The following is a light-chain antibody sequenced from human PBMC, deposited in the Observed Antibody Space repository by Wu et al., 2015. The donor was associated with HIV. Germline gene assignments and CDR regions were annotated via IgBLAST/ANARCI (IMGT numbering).Light chain of an antibody. J-gene: IGKJ5*01. Sequence: EIVLTQSPATLSLSPGERATLSCRASQSVSSYLAWYQQKPGQAPRLLIYDASNGATDIPARFSGSGSGTDFTLIISSLEPEDFAVYYCQQRSNWPPITFGQGTRLEIK. V-gene: IGKV3-11*01. CDR3: QQRSNWPPIT. CDR2: DAS. CDR1: QSVSSY.